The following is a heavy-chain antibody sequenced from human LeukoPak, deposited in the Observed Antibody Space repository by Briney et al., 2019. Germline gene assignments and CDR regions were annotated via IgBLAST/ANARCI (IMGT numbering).Heavy chain of an antibody. J-gene: IGHJ4*02. V-gene: IGHV1-69*04. D-gene: IGHD5-24*01. CDR1: GYTFTSYD. CDR3: ARDEVEMATSSDY. Sequence: ASVKVSCKASGYTFTSYDISWVRQAPGQGLEWMGRIIPILGIANYAQKFQGRVTITADKSTSTAYMELSSLRSEDTAVYYCARDEVEMATSSDYWGQGTLVTVSS. CDR2: IIPILGIA.